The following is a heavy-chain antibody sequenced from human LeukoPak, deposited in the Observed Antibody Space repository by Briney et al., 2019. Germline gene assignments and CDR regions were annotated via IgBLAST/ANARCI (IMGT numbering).Heavy chain of an antibody. D-gene: IGHD3-10*01. CDR2: IYTSGST. CDR1: GGSISSSSYY. J-gene: IGHJ5*02. CDR3: AREISLYGSGSPMFDP. V-gene: IGHV4-39*07. Sequence: SETLSLTCTVSGGSISSSSYYWGWIRQPPGKGLEWIGRIYTSGSTNYNPSLKSRVTMSVDTSKNQFSLKLSSVTAADTAVYYCAREISLYGSGSPMFDPWGQGTLVTVSS.